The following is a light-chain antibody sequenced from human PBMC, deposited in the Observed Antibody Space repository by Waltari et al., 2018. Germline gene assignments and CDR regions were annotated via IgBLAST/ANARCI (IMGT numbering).Light chain of an antibody. Sequence: EIVLTQSPGTLSLSPGETATLSCRANQRVSSNYFAWYQKKAGQSPRLLIYGASNRASGVPDRFSGRVSGAEFTLTISRLDPEDFAVYYCQQAYSFPLTFGGGTKVEIK. CDR2: GAS. V-gene: IGKV3-20*01. CDR1: QRVSSNY. J-gene: IGKJ4*01. CDR3: QQAYSFPLT.